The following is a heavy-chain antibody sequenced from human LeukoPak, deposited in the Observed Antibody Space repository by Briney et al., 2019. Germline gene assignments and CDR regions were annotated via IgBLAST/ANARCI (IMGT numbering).Heavy chain of an antibody. D-gene: IGHD3-22*01. V-gene: IGHV3-23*01. J-gene: IGHJ4*02. Sequence: GGTLRLSCAASGFSFSSYGMSWVRQAPGKGLEWVSGISGSGVSTYYADSVKGRFTISRDNSKNTLYLQMNSLRAEDTAVYYCAKDRSYYDSSGYIYYFDYWGQGTLVTVSS. CDR3: AKDRSYYDSSGYIYYFDY. CDR2: ISGSGVST. CDR1: GFSFSSYG.